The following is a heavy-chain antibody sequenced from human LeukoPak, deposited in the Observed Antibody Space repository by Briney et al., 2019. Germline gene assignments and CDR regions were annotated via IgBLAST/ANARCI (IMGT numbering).Heavy chain of an antibody. J-gene: IGHJ4*02. CDR3: AKSGGYGLIDY. CDR2: IYYSGST. D-gene: IGHD1-26*01. Sequence: SETLSLTCTLSRGSISSSGYYWGWIRQPPGKGLEWIGSIYYSGSTYYNLSLKSRFTISVDTSKNQFSLNLSSVTAADTAMYYCAKSGGYGLIDYWGQGTLVTVSS. V-gene: IGHV4-39*01. CDR1: RGSISSSGYY.